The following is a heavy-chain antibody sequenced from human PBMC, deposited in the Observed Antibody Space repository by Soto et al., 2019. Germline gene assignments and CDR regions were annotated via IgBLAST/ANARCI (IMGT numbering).Heavy chain of an antibody. D-gene: IGHD6-19*01. V-gene: IGHV3-33*01. CDR1: GFTFSSYG. Sequence: PGGSLRLSCAASGFTFSSYGMHWVRQAPGKGLEWVAVIWYDGSNKYYADSVKGRFTISRDNSKNTLYLQMNSLRAEDTAVYYCATHNFLYSSGWPRPFDYWGQGTLVTVS. CDR3: ATHNFLYSSGWPRPFDY. J-gene: IGHJ4*02. CDR2: IWYDGSNK.